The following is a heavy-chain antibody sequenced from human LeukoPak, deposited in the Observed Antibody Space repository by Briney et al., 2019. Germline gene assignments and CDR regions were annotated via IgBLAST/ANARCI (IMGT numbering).Heavy chain of an antibody. Sequence: PGGSLRLSCAASGFTFSSYSMNWVRQAPGKGLEWVSAFHPSAGTFYADSVRGRFTISRDNSKNTLSLEMNALRAEDTAVYFCARDFRYDSGGYKRAAFDIWGQGTTVTVSS. V-gene: IGHV3-66*01. CDR1: GFTFSSYS. CDR3: ARDFRYDSGGYKRAAFDI. J-gene: IGHJ3*02. D-gene: IGHD3-22*01. CDR2: FHPSAGT.